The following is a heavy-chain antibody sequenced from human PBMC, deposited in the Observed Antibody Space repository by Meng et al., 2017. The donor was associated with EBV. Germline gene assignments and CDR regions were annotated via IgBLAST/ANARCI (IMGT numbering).Heavy chain of an antibody. CDR2: ISGSGGST. J-gene: IGHJ4*02. CDR3: AKDFSGGSGSYWDL. CDR1: GFTFSSYA. D-gene: IGHD3-10*01. Sequence: EVQLVESXXGLVQXGGFLRLSXSASGFTFSSYAMSWVRQAPGKGLEWVSAISGSGGSTYYADSVKGRFTISRDNSKNTLYLQMNSLRAEDTAVYYCAKDFSGGSGSYWDLWGQGTLVTVSS. V-gene: IGHV3-23*04.